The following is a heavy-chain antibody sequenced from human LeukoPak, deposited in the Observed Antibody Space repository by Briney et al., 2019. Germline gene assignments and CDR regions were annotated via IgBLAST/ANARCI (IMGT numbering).Heavy chain of an antibody. Sequence: GGSLRLSCEASGFTFSTFAMIWVRQPPGKGLEWVSSIFPSGGEIHYADSVRGRFTISRDNSKNTLHLQMNSLKTEDTAVYYCTRHGKIAAAGRLREYYMDVWGKGTTVTVSS. D-gene: IGHD6-13*01. J-gene: IGHJ6*03. V-gene: IGHV3-23*01. CDR3: TRHGKIAAAGRLREYYMDV. CDR1: GFTFSTFA. CDR2: IFPSGGEI.